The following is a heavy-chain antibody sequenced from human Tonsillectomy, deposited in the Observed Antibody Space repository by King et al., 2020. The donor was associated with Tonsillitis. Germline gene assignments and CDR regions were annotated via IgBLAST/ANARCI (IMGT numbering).Heavy chain of an antibody. D-gene: IGHD2-2*02. CDR1: GFTFRSYA. CDR2: VSYDGSNK. CDR3: ARYVVPASIVYYHGMDV. Sequence: VQLVESGGGVVQPGRSLRLSCAASGFTFRSYAMHWVRQAPGKGLEWVAAVSYDGSNKYYADSVKGRFTISRDNSKNALFLQMNSLRAEDMAVYYCARYVVPASIVYYHGMDVWGQGTTVTVSS. V-gene: IGHV3-30*04. J-gene: IGHJ6*02.